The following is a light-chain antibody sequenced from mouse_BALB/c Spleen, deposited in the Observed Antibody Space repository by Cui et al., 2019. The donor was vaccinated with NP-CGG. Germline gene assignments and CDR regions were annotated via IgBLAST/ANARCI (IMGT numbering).Light chain of an antibody. CDR2: GTN. CDR3: ALWYSNHWV. CDR1: TGAITTYNY. Sequence: QALVTQESALTTSPGETVTLTCRSSTGAITTYNYANWVQEKPDHLFTGLIGGTNNRAPGVPARFSGSLIGDKAALTITGAQTEDEAIYFCALWYSNHWVFGGGTKLTVL. V-gene: IGLV1*01. J-gene: IGLJ1*01.